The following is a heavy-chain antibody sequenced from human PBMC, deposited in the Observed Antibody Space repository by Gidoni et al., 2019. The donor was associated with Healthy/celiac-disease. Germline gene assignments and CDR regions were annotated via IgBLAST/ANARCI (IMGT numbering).Heavy chain of an antibody. V-gene: IGHV4-38-2*02. D-gene: IGHD2-21*02. CDR2: IYHSGST. J-gene: IGHJ5*02. Sequence: QVQLQESGPGLVKPSETLSLTCTVSGYSISSGYYWGWIRQPPGKGLEWIGSIYHSGSTYYNPSLKSRVTISVDTSKNQFSLKLSSVTAADTAVYYCARDSTEVVTNWFDPWGQGTLVTVSS. CDR3: ARDSTEVVTNWFDP. CDR1: GYSISSGYY.